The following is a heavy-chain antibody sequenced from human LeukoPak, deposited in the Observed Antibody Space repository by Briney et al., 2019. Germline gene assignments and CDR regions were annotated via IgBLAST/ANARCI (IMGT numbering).Heavy chain of an antibody. D-gene: IGHD6-19*01. V-gene: IGHV3-49*04. Sequence: GRSLRLSCTASGFTFGDYAMSWVRQAPGKGLEWVGFIRSRAYGGTTEYAASVKGRFTISRDDSKSIAYLQMNSLKTEDTAVYYCGAGLYYFDYWGQGTLVTVSS. CDR2: IRSRAYGGTT. CDR1: GFTFGDYA. J-gene: IGHJ4*02. CDR3: GAGLYYFDY.